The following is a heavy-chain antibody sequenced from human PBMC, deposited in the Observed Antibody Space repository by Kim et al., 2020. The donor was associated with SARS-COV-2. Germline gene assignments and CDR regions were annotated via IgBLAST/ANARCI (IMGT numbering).Heavy chain of an antibody. CDR3: AGREGPLLVVTAELPY. Sequence: SVKVSCKASGGTFSSYAISWVRQAPGQGLEWMGGIIPIFGTANYAQKFQGRVTITADESTSTAYMELSSLRSEDTAVYYCAGREGPLLVVTAELPYWGQGTLVTVSS. CDR1: GGTFSSYA. CDR2: IIPIFGTA. V-gene: IGHV1-69*13. D-gene: IGHD2-21*02. J-gene: IGHJ4*02.